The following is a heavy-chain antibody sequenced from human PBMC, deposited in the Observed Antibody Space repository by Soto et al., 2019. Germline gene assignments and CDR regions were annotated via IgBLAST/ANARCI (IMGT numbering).Heavy chain of an antibody. J-gene: IGHJ5*02. Sequence: SGPTRVNPTDTLTLTCTFSGLSLNNYRLCVLFIRQPPVKALEWLAHIFSNDEKSYSTSLKSRLTISKDNSRSQVVLTMTNVDPVDSGTYYCALIKDCSRTDCYLASFDPWGQGTLVTVSS. V-gene: IGHV2-26*01. CDR3: ALIKDCSRTDCYLASFDP. CDR1: GLSLNNYRLC. D-gene: IGHD2-2*01. CDR2: IFSNDEK.